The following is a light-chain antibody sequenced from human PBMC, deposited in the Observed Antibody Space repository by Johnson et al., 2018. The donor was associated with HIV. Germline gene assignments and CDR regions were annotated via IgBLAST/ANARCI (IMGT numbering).Light chain of an antibody. Sequence: QSVLTQPPSVSAAPGQKVTISCSGSSSNIGNNYVSWYQQLPGTAPKLLIYDNNKRPSGIPDRFSGSKSGTSATLGITGLQTGDEADYYCGTWDSSLCVYVFGTATKVPVL. V-gene: IGLV1-51*01. J-gene: IGLJ1*01. CDR1: SSNIGNNY. CDR3: GTWDSSLCVYV. CDR2: DNN.